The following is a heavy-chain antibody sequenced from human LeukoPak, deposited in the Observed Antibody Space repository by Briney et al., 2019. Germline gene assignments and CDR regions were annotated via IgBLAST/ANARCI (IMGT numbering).Heavy chain of an antibody. CDR2: IYTSEST. CDR3: ARARAAANTYADY. V-gene: IGHV4-4*07. CDR1: GGSMYNYY. Sequence: PSETLSLTCTVSGGSMYNYYLTWIRQSAGKGLEWIGRIYTSESTYYNPSLKSRVTMSIDTSKNQFSLKLSSVTAADTAIYYCARARAAANTYADYWGQGTLVTVSS. J-gene: IGHJ4*02. D-gene: IGHD3-16*01.